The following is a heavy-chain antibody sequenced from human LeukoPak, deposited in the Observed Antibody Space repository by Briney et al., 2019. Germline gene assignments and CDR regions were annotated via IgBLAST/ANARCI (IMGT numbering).Heavy chain of an antibody. D-gene: IGHD5-12*01. CDR3: ARDGYSGYDRFDY. CDR2: ISGYNGNT. J-gene: IGHJ4*02. CDR1: GYTFTNYG. Sequence: ASAKVSCKASGYTFTNYGISWARQAPGQGLEWMGWISGYNGNTNYAQKLQGRVTMTTDTSTSTAYMELRSLRSDDTAAYYCARDGYSGYDRFDYWGQGNLVTVSS. V-gene: IGHV1-18*01.